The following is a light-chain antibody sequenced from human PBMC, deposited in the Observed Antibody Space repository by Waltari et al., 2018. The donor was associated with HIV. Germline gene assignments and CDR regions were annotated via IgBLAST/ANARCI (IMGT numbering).Light chain of an antibody. CDR1: SRDVGTYNS. CDR3: CTYAVIVV. Sequence: QSALTQPASVSGSPGQSITISCPGTSRDVGTYNSFSWYQQPPGKVPELVIFDVTKRPSGVSDRFSGSKSGNTASLTISGLQAEDEADYYCCTYAVIVVFGGGTKLTVL. V-gene: IGLV2-23*02. CDR2: DVT. J-gene: IGLJ2*01.